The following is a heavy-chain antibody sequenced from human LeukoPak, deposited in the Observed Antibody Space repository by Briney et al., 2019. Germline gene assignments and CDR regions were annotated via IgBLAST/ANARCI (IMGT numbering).Heavy chain of an antibody. V-gene: IGHV4-39*01. D-gene: IGHD3-3*01. CDR3: ARLRFDFWSGYTHPYFDY. CDR2: IYYSGTT. Sequence: SETLSLTCTVSGGSISSSSYSWGWIRQPPGKGLERIGSIYYSGTTYYNPSLKSRVTISVDTSKIQFSLKLSSVAATDTAVYFCARLRFDFWSGYTHPYFDYWGQGTLVTVSS. J-gene: IGHJ4*02. CDR1: GGSISSSSYS.